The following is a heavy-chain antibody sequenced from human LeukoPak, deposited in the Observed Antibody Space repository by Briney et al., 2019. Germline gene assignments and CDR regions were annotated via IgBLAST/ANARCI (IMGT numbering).Heavy chain of an antibody. D-gene: IGHD2-2*01. Sequence: ASVKVSYKASGYNFIGYYIHWVRQAPGQGLEWMGWVNPNSGDPNYSPKFKGRVTMTRDTSISTAYMELTSLISDDTAVYYCARRIRTRRASDSWSQGTLVTVSS. CDR1: GYNFIGYY. CDR3: ARRIRTRRASDS. CDR2: VNPNSGDP. V-gene: IGHV1-2*02. J-gene: IGHJ4*02.